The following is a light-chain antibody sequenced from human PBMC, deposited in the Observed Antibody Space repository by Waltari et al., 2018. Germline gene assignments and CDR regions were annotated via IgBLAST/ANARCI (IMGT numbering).Light chain of an antibody. J-gene: IGKJ2*01. CDR1: QSVTTN. CDR3: HQYNDGPPFN. V-gene: IGKV3-15*01. Sequence: EIVMTQSPATLSVSPGERAIISCRASQSVTTNLAWSQPKPGQPPRLLIYGASTRATDIPARFSGSGSGTEFTLTITSLQSEDFAVYYCHQYNDGPPFNFGQGTKLEIK. CDR2: GAS.